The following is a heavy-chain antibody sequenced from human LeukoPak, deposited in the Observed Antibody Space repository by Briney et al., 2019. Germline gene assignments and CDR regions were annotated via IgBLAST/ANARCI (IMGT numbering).Heavy chain of an antibody. D-gene: IGHD2-21*02. CDR1: GFAFDDYA. V-gene: IGHV3-9*01. CDR2: ISWNSGSI. Sequence: PGGSLRLPCAASGFAFDDYAMRWVRHAPGKGLGWVSGISWNSGSIVYGDSVKGRFTLSRDNAKNTLFLQMTNLKAEATALYYCAKDLDPVVTGVGFYYRGKRALVTVSS. J-gene: IGHJ4*02. CDR3: AKDLDPVVTGVGFYY.